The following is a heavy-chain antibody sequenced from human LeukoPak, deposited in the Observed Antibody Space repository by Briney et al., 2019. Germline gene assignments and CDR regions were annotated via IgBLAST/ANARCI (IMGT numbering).Heavy chain of an antibody. V-gene: IGHV3-23*01. D-gene: IGHD5-18*01. CDR3: AKPEQLWEGRFYDY. Sequence: GGSLRLSCAASGFTFSSYGMSWVRQAPGKGLEWVSAISGSGGSTYYADSVKGRFTISRDNSKNTLYLQMNSLRAEDTAVYYCAKPEQLWEGRFYDYWGQGTLVTVSS. J-gene: IGHJ4*02. CDR1: GFTFSSYG. CDR2: ISGSGGST.